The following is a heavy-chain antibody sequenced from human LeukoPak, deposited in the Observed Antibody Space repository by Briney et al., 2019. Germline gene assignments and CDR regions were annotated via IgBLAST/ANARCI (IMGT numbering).Heavy chain of an antibody. J-gene: IGHJ4*02. V-gene: IGHV4-59*01. CDR3: ARDDHSNSRFDF. Sequence: SETLSLTCTVSGGSISSYYWSWIRQPPGKGLEWIGYIYSSGSTNYNPSLKSRVTISVDTSKNQFSLRVSSVTAADTAVYYCARDDHSNSRFDFWGQGTLVTVSS. CDR1: GGSISSYY. D-gene: IGHD4-11*01. CDR2: IYSSGST.